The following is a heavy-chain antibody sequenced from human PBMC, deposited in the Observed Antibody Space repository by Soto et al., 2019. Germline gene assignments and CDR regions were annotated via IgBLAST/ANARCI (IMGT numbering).Heavy chain of an antibody. CDR3: ARSPVLLWPFDY. J-gene: IGHJ4*02. D-gene: IGHD3-10*01. CDR2: IWYDGSNK. CDR1: GFTFSSYG. Sequence: PWGSLRLSFAASGFTFSSYGMHWVRQAPGKGLEWVAVIWYDGSNKYYADSVKGRFTISRDNSKNTLYLQMNSLRAEDTAVYYCARSPVLLWPFDYWGQGTLVTVSS. V-gene: IGHV3-33*01.